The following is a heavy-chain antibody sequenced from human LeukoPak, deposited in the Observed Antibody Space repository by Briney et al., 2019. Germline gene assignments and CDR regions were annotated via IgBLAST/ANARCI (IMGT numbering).Heavy chain of an antibody. CDR3: ARGILTGSPYLDY. J-gene: IGHJ4*02. CDR2: IYYSGST. D-gene: IGHD3-9*01. Sequence: SETLSLTCTVSGGSISSYYWSWIRQPPGKGLEWIGYIYYSGSTNYNPSLKSRVTISVDTSKNQFSPKLSSVTAADTAVYYCARGILTGSPYLDYWGQGTLVTVSS. V-gene: IGHV4-59*08. CDR1: GGSISSYY.